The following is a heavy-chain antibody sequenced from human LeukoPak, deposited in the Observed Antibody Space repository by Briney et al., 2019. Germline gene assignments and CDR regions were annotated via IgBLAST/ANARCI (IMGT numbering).Heavy chain of an antibody. J-gene: IGHJ4*02. D-gene: IGHD6-13*01. CDR1: GYTFTGYY. V-gene: IGHV1-2*02. CDR3: ARRPRGSSWYYFVY. Sequence: GASVKVSSKASGYTFTGYYMHWVRQAPGQGLEWMGWINPNSGGTNYAQKFQGRVTMTRDTSISTAYMELSRLRSDDTAVYYCARRPRGSSWYYFVYWGPGTLVTVSS. CDR2: INPNSGGT.